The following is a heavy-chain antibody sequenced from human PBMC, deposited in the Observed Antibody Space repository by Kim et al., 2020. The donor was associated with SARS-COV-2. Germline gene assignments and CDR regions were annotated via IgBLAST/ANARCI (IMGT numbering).Heavy chain of an antibody. V-gene: IGHV3-23*01. CDR3: AHYDILGSEAFDI. D-gene: IGHD3-9*01. CDR1: GFTFSSYA. Sequence: GGSLRLSCAASGFTFSSYAMSWVRQAPGKGLEWVSAISGSGGSTYYADSVKGRFTISRDNSKNTLYLQMNSLRAEDTAVYYCAHYDILGSEAFDIWGQGTMVTVSS. CDR2: ISGSGGST. J-gene: IGHJ3*02.